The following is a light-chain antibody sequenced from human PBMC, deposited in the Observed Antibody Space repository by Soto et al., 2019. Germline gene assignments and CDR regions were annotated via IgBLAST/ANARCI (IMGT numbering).Light chain of an antibody. CDR3: TSYTTSSTWV. J-gene: IGLJ3*02. CDR2: DVN. V-gene: IGLV2-14*03. Sequence: QSALTQPASVSGSPGQSITISCTGTISDVGAYNYVAWYQQHPGKAPKLIIHDVNKRPSGVSNRFSGSKSGNMASLTISGLQSDDEADYYCTSYTTSSTWVFGGGTKLTVL. CDR1: ISDVGAYNY.